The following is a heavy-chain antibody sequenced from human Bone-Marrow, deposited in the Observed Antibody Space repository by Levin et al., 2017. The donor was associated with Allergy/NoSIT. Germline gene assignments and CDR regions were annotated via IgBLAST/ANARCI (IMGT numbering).Heavy chain of an antibody. CDR1: GFTFSSYD. CDR2: IGTAADS. V-gene: IGHV3-13*04. CDR3: ARVALPRYCTSTSCSDSGYYFDY. D-gene: IGHD2-2*01. Sequence: GGSLRLSCAASGFTFSSYDMHWVRQATGRGLEWVSAIGTAADSYYSGSVKGRFTVSRDNAKNSFEREMNSLRAGETAVYYCARVALPRYCTSTSCSDSGYYFDYWGQGTLVTVSS. J-gene: IGHJ4*02.